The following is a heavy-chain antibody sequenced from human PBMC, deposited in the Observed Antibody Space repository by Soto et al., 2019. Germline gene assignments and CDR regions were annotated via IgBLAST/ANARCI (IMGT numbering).Heavy chain of an antibody. D-gene: IGHD6-13*01. CDR2: INHSGST. CDR3: ATIPADNWFDP. Sequence: LETLSLTCAVYGGSFSGYYWSWIRQPPGKGLEWIGEINHSGSTNYNPSLKSRVTISVDTSKNQFSLKLSSVTAADTAVYYCATIPADNWFDPWGQGTLVTVSS. CDR1: GGSFSGYY. V-gene: IGHV4-34*01. J-gene: IGHJ5*02.